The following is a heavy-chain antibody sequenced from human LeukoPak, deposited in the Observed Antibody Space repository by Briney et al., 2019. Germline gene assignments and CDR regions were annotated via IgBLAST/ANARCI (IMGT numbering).Heavy chain of an antibody. CDR1: RYTFTGYY. CDR3: ARDHDSGSYYGIHDAFDI. D-gene: IGHD1-26*01. V-gene: IGHV1-2*02. CDR2: INPNSGGT. Sequence: ASVKVSCKASRYTFTGYYMHWVRQAPGQGLEWMGWINPNSGGTNYAQKFQGRVTMTRDTSISTAYMELSRLRSDDTAVYYCARDHDSGSYYGIHDAFDIWGQGTMVTVSS. J-gene: IGHJ3*02.